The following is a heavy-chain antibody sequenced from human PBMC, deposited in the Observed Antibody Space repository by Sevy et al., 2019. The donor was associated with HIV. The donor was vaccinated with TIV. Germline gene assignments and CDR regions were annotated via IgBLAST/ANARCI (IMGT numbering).Heavy chain of an antibody. CDR2: ISSSGSTI. D-gene: IGHD3-3*01. V-gene: IGHV3-48*03. J-gene: IGHJ1*01. CDR3: ARFANYDFWSGYYREYFQH. Sequence: GESLKISCAASGFTFSSYEMNWVRQAPGKGLEWVSYISSSGSTIYYADSVKGRFTISRDNAKNSLYLQMNSLRAEDTAVYYCARFANYDFWSGYYREYFQHWGQGTLVTVSS. CDR1: GFTFSSYE.